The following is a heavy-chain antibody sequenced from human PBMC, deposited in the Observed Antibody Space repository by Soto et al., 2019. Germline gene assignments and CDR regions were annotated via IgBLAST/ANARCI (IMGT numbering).Heavy chain of an antibody. D-gene: IGHD1-26*01. CDR1: GFTFSSYG. CDR3: AKEASSGSLGY. V-gene: IGHV3-30*18. CDR2: ISYDGSNK. J-gene: IGHJ4*02. Sequence: ESGGGVVQPGRSLRLSCAASGFTFSSYGMHWVRQAPGKGLEWVAVISYDGSNKYYADSVKGRFTISRDNSKNTLYLQMNSLRAEDTAVYYCAKEASSGSLGYWGQGTLVTVSS.